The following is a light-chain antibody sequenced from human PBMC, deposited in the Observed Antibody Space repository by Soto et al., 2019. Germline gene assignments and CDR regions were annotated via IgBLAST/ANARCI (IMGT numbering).Light chain of an antibody. Sequence: DIQMTQSPSSVSASVGDRFAITCRASQGIGSWLAWYQQKPGKDPKLLIYATSRLQSGVPSRFSGSGSGTDFTLSISSLQPEDVATYFCQQGHSLFTFGPGTKVDIK. J-gene: IGKJ3*01. CDR2: ATS. V-gene: IGKV1-12*01. CDR3: QQGHSLFT. CDR1: QGIGSW.